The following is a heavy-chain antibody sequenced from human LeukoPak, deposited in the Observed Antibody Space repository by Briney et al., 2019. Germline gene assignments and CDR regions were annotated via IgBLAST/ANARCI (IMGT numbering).Heavy chain of an antibody. Sequence: GGSLRLSCAASGFPFSSYAMSWVRQAPGEGLEWVSSFSGCGSSTYYADSVEGRFPIPRDSSKHTLYLQMHSLRPADTAVYECTRDPTVTTSDCWSQGTLVTVSS. CDR2: FSGCGSST. D-gene: IGHD4-17*01. CDR3: TRDPTVTTSDC. CDR1: GFPFSSYA. J-gene: IGHJ4*02. V-gene: IGHV3-23*01.